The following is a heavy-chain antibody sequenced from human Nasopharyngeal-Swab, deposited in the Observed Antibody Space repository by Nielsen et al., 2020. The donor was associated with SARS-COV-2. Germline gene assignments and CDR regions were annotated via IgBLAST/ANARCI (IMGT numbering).Heavy chain of an antibody. CDR2: IYYSGSP. J-gene: IGHJ5*02. D-gene: IGHD4-23*01. CDR1: GGSISSYY. Sequence: SETLSLTCTVSGGSISSYYWSWIRQPPGKGLEWIGYIYYSGSPNYNPSLKSRVTISVDTSKNQFSLKLSSVTAADTAVYYCARGRWPNWFDPWGQGTLVTVSS. CDR3: ARGRWPNWFDP. V-gene: IGHV4-59*13.